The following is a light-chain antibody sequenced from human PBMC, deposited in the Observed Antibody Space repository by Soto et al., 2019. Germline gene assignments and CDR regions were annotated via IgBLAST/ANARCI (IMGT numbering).Light chain of an antibody. J-gene: IGKJ5*01. Sequence: IVLTQSPDTLSLSPGGRATLSCRASQSVTTRLAWYQQKPGQPPRLLISGAPVRASGVPVRISGSGSGTDFTLTISRLEPEDFALYYCQQYGGSPITFGLGTRLEIK. CDR1: QSVTTR. CDR3: QQYGGSPIT. V-gene: IGKV3-20*01. CDR2: GAP.